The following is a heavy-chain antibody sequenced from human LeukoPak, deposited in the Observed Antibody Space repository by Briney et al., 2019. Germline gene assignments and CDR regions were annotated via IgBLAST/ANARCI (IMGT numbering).Heavy chain of an antibody. D-gene: IGHD5-24*01. J-gene: IGHJ3*02. CDR1: RFTFSSYS. CDR2: ISSSSSYI. V-gene: IGHV3-21*01. CDR3: ARERRRDGYNFAFDI. Sequence: GGSLRLSCAASRFTFSSYSMNWVRQAPGKGLEWVSSISSSSSYIYYADSVKGRFTISRDNAKNSLYLQMNSLRAEDTAVYYCARERRRDGYNFAFDIWGQGTMVTVSS.